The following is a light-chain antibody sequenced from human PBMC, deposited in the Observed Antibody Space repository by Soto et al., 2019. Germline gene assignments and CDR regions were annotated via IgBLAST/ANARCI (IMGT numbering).Light chain of an antibody. V-gene: IGKV1-5*01. Sequence: DTHMTQSPSTLSASVGDRVTITCRASQSISSWLAWYKQKPGKAPKLLIYDASILESGVPSRFSGVGSGTDFTLTISSLQPDDFATYYCQQYNSYSSTFGQGTKVEIK. CDR1: QSISSW. J-gene: IGKJ1*01. CDR3: QQYNSYSST. CDR2: DAS.